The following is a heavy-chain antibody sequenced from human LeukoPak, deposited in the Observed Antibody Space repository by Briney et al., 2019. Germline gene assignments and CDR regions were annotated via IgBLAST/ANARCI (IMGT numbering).Heavy chain of an antibody. CDR1: GFTFSSYE. CDR3: ARDYGGSSPFDY. CDR2: ISSSGSTI. V-gene: IGHV3-48*03. J-gene: IGHJ4*02. Sequence: GGSLRLSCAASGFTFSSYEMHWVRQAPGKGLEWVSYISSSGSTIYCADSVKGRFTISRDNAKNSLYLQMNSLRAEDTAVYYCARDYGGSSPFDYWGQGTLVTVSS. D-gene: IGHD4-23*01.